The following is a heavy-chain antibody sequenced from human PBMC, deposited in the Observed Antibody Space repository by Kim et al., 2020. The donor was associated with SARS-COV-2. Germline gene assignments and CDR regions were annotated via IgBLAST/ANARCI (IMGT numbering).Heavy chain of an antibody. CDR3: TRPSIMGAARGAFDI. D-gene: IGHD1-26*01. CDR1: GLNLGDYA. V-gene: IGHV3-49*04. Sequence: GGSLRLSCTGSGLNLGDYAMNWVRQAPGKGLEWVGFIRSKAYGETTEHAASVKGRFTISRDESKNIAYLQMNSLKIEDTAVYYCTRPSIMGAARGAFDIWGQGTMVTVSS. CDR2: IRSKAYGETT. J-gene: IGHJ3*02.